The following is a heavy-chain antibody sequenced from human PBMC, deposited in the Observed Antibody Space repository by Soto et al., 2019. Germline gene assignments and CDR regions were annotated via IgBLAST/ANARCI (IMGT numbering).Heavy chain of an antibody. J-gene: IGHJ5*02. V-gene: IGHV1-2*02. CDR1: GYTFTDYY. Sequence: QVQLVQSGAEVKKPGASVKVSCKTSGYTFTDYYIHWVRQAPGQGLEWMGWINPNSGGTNYAQKFEGRVTMTRDTSISTAYMELSRLRSDDTSVYFCASDTVEYISASDRRNWLDPRGQGILVTVSS. D-gene: IGHD6-19*01. CDR2: INPNSGGT. CDR3: ASDTVEYISASDRRNWLDP.